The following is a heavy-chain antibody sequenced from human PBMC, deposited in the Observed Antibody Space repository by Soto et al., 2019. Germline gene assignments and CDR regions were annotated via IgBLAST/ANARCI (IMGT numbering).Heavy chain of an antibody. Sequence: PGGTLRLSCAASGFTFSTYSMNWVRQAPGKGLEWAAYISNSGSIIYYADSVKGRFTSSRDNAKNTLYLQMNSLRAEDTAVYYCARTLHLGELSLGDYWGQGTLVNVSS. CDR2: ISNSGSII. V-gene: IGHV3-48*01. J-gene: IGHJ4*02. CDR3: ARTLHLGELSLGDY. D-gene: IGHD3-16*02. CDR1: GFTFSTYS.